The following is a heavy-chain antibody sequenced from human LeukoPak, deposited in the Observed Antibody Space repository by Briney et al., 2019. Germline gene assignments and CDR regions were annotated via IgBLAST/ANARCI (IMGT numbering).Heavy chain of an antibody. V-gene: IGHV3-11*01. CDR1: GFIVSTNY. CDR2: ISSSGSTI. D-gene: IGHD3-3*01. Sequence: GGSLRLSCAASGFIVSTNYMSWIRQAPGKGLEWVSYISSSGSTIYYADSVKGRFTISRDNAKNSLYLQMNSLRAEDTAVYYCARVFEDVPQFDYWGQGTLVTVSS. CDR3: ARVFEDVPQFDY. J-gene: IGHJ4*02.